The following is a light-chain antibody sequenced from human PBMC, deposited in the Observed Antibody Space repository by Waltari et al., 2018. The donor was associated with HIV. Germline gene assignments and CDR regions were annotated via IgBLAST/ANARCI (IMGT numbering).Light chain of an antibody. CDR2: DAS. J-gene: IGKJ4*01. Sequence: TQSPAILSLTARKPATLSCRASQNIGNRLAWYKFKPGQPPLLLIFDASRRANAGPDRFSGSGSGTNFTLTLSNLRPWDSALYYCQHRGHWPSFGGGTRVEI. V-gene: IGKV3D-20*02. CDR3: QHRGHWPS. CDR1: QNIGNR.